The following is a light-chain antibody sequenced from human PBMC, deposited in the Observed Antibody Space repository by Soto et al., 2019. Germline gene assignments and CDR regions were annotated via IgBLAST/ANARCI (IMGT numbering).Light chain of an antibody. J-gene: IGKJ1*01. CDR3: QQHSHWPPWT. CDR2: GAS. CDR1: QSISHY. V-gene: IGKV3-11*01. Sequence: EIVLTQSPATLSLSPWQRATLSCRASQSISHYLAWYQQKPGQAPRLLIYGASNRATGTPARFSGSGSGTDFTLTITDLEPEDFAVYYCQQHSHWPPWTFSQGTKVDIK.